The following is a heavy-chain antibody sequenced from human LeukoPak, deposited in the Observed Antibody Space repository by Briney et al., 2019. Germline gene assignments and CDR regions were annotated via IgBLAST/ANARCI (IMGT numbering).Heavy chain of an antibody. CDR3: ARDLSVPRPLRGIWWFDP. CDR1: GDSVSSNSAS. J-gene: IGHJ5*02. V-gene: IGHV6-1*01. D-gene: IGHD2-2*01. Sequence: SQTLSLTSAISGDSVSSNSASCNWIRQSPSRCLEWLGRTYYRSKWYNDNAVSVKSRIPINPDTSKNKFSLQLNSGTPEDTAVYYCARDLSVPRPLRGIWWFDPWGQGTLVTVSS. CDR2: TYYRSKWYN.